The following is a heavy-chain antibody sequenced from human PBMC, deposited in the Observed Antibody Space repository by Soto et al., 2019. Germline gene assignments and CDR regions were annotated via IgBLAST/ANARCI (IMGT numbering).Heavy chain of an antibody. D-gene: IGHD3-3*02. V-gene: IGHV4-39*01. J-gene: IGHJ4*02. CDR1: GGSISSSSYY. Sequence: QLQLQESGPGLVKPSETLSLTCTVSGGSISSSSYYWGWIRQPPGKGLEWIGSIYYSGSTYYNPSLKSRVTISVDTSKNQFSLKLSSVTAADTAVYYCARHRAHFTLDYGGQGTLVTVSS. CDR2: IYYSGST. CDR3: ARHRAHFTLDY.